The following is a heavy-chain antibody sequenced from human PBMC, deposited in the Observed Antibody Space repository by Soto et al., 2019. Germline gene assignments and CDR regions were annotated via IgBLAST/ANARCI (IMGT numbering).Heavy chain of an antibody. J-gene: IGHJ4*02. V-gene: IGHV4-39*01. CDR2: IYYSGTT. CDR3: ARLAYSHYST. CDR1: GGSIKVGGYY. D-gene: IGHD5-12*01. Sequence: SETLSLSCTVSGGSIKVGGYYWGWIRQPPGKGLEWVATIYYSGTTYYNPSLKSRLTISLDTSRNQFSLDLTSVTAADTAVYYCARLAYSHYSTWGQGTLVTVSS.